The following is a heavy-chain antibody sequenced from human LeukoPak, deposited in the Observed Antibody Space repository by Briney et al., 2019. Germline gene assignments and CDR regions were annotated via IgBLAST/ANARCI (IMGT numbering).Heavy chain of an antibody. CDR1: GYTFTSYY. CDR2: INLSGGST. CDR3: ARVRARTSGFDY. J-gene: IGHJ4*02. V-gene: IGHV1-46*01. Sequence: ASEKVSCKASGYTFTSYYMHWVRQAPGQGLVWMGVINLSGGSTVYAPKFQGRVTLTRDTSTTTVYMELSSLRSEDTAVYYCARVRARTSGFDYWGQGTLVTVSS. D-gene: IGHD3-3*01.